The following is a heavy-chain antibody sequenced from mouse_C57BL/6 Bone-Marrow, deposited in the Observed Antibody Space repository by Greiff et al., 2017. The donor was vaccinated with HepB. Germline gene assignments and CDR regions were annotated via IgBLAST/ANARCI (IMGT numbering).Heavy chain of an antibody. CDR1: GFHIKNTY. V-gene: IGHV14-3*01. J-gene: IGHJ2*01. Sequence: VQLQQSVAELVRPGASVKLSCTASGFHIKNTYMHWVKQRPEQGLEWIGRIDPANGNTKYAPKFQGKATITADTSSNTAYLQLRSLTSEDADICYCARGVVHFDYWGKGTTLTVAS. CDR2: IDPANGNT. CDR3: ARGVVHFDY. D-gene: IGHD1-1*01.